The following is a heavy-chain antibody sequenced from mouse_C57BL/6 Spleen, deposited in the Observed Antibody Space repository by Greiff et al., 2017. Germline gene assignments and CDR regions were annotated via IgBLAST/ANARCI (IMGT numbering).Heavy chain of an antibody. Sequence: EVHLVESGGGLVKPGGSLKLSCAASGFTFSSYAMSWVRPTPEKRLEWVATISDGGSYTYYPDNVKGRFTISRDNAKNNLYLQMSHLKSEDTAMYYCAREGGNLYYYAMDYWGQGTSVTVSS. V-gene: IGHV5-4*01. CDR3: AREGGNLYYYAMDY. CDR1: GFTFSSYA. CDR2: ISDGGSYT. D-gene: IGHD2-1*01. J-gene: IGHJ4*01.